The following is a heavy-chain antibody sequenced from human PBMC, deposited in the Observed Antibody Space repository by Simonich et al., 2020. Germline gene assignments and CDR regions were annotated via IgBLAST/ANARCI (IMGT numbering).Heavy chain of an antibody. CDR2: INHSGST. CDR3: ARHLQLGPFDY. J-gene: IGHJ4*02. V-gene: IGHV4-34*01. D-gene: IGHD1-1*01. Sequence: QVQLQQWGAGLLKPSETLSLTCAVYGGSLSGYYWSWIRQPPGKGLEWIGEINHSGSTNYHPSLKSRVTISVDTSKNQFSLKLSSVTAADTAVYYCARHLQLGPFDYWGQGTLVTVSS. CDR1: GGSLSGYY.